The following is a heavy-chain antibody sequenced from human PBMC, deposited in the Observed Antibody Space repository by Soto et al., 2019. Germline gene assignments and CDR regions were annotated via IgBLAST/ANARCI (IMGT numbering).Heavy chain of an antibody. CDR3: AKDQAAAGTISRYIQY. Sequence: PGGSLRLSCAASGFTVSSNYMSWVRQAPGKGLEWVSVIYSGGSTYYADSVKGRFTISRDNSKNTLYLKMNSLRAEDTAVYYCAKDQAAAGTISRYIQYWGQGTLVTVSS. V-gene: IGHV3-66*01. CDR2: IYSGGST. CDR1: GFTVSSNY. J-gene: IGHJ1*01. D-gene: IGHD6-13*01.